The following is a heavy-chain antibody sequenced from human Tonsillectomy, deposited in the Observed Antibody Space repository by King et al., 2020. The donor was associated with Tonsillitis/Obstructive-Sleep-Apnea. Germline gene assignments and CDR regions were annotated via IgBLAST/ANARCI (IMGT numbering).Heavy chain of an antibody. J-gene: IGHJ2*01. CDR3: ASHKGNFDWYFDL. D-gene: IGHD1-7*01. CDR1: GFTFSSNY. V-gene: IGHV3-53*01. CDR2: IYSGGST. Sequence: EVQLVESGGGLIQPGGSLRLSCAASGFTFSSNYMSWVRQAPGKGLEWVSVIYSGGSTYYADSVKGRFTISRDNSKNTLYLQMNSLRAEDTAVYYCASHKGNFDWYFDLWGRGTPVTVSS.